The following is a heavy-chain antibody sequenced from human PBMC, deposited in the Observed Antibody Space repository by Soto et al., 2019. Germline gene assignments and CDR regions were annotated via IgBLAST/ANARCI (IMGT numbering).Heavy chain of an antibody. Sequence: VGPQRHSYRASGFNCGSYCRHWVSQNPGKGLEWVAVISYDGSNKYYADSVKGRFTISRDNSKNTLYLQMNSLRAEDTAVYYCASWYSSSSNGEIDYWGQGTLVPVSS. CDR2: ISYDGSNK. D-gene: IGHD6-13*01. J-gene: IGHJ4*02. CDR3: ASWYSSSSNGEIDY. CDR1: GFNCGSYC. V-gene: IGHV3-30-3*01.